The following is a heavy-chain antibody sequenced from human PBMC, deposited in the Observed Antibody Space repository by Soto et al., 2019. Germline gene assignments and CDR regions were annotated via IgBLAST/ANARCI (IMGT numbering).Heavy chain of an antibody. CDR2: MNPNSGNT. CDR3: ARGDVRVTTVLYYYYYGMDV. V-gene: IGHV1-8*01. D-gene: IGHD4-4*01. J-gene: IGHJ6*02. Sequence: ASVKVSCKASGYTFTSYDINWVRQATGQGLEWMGWMNPNSGNTGYAQKFQGRVTMTRNTSISTAYMELSSLRSEDTAVYYCARGDVRVTTVLYYYYYGMDVWGQGTTVTVSS. CDR1: GYTFTSYD.